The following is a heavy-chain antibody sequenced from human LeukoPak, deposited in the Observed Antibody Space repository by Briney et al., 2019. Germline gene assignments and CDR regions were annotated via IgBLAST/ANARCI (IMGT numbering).Heavy chain of an antibody. CDR3: ARAGGFSAMVYDY. D-gene: IGHD5-18*01. J-gene: IGHJ4*02. CDR2: INAGNGST. CDR1: GYTFTSYA. V-gene: IGHV1-3*01. Sequence: ASVKVSCKASGYTFTSYAMHWVRQAPGQRLEWMGWINAGNGSTKYSQKFQGRVTITRDTSASTAYMELSSLRSEGTAVYYCARAGGFSAMVYDYWGQGTLVTVSS.